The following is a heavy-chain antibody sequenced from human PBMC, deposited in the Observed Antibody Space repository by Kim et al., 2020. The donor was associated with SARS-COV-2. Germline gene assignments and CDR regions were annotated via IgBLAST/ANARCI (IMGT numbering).Heavy chain of an antibody. CDR3: TGDDYLWGTYRP. CDR1: GFTFKNAW. J-gene: IGHJ1*01. CDR2: VKSKTDGGTT. D-gene: IGHD3-16*02. V-gene: IGHV3-15*01. Sequence: GGSLRLFCAGSGFTFKNAWMSWVRQPPGKGLEWVGRVKSKTDGGTTDYAAPVKGRFTISREDSENMLFLQMNSLKTDDTAVYFCTGDDYLWGTYRPWGQG.